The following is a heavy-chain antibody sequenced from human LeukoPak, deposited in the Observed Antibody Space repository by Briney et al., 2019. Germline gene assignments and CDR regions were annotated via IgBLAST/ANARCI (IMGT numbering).Heavy chain of an antibody. CDR2: ISSSGSTI. CDR3: ARDIVATIAYYYGMDV. Sequence: PGGSLRLSCAASGFTLSSYEMNWVRQAPGKGLEWVSYISSSGSTIYYADSVKGRFTISRDNAKNSLYLQMNSLRAEDTAVYYCARDIVATIAYYYGMDVWGQGTTVTVSS. V-gene: IGHV3-48*03. D-gene: IGHD5-12*01. J-gene: IGHJ6*02. CDR1: GFTLSSYE.